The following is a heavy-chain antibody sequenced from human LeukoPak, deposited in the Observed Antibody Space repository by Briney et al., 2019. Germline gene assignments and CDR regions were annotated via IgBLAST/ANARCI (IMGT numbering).Heavy chain of an antibody. D-gene: IGHD3-16*01. J-gene: IGHJ4*02. V-gene: IGHV1-2*06. Sequence: ASVKVSCKASGYTFTGYYMHWVRQAPGQGLEWMGRINPNSGGTNYAQKFQGRVTMTRDTSISTAYMELSRLRSDDTAAYYCARDTQGGYFDYWGQGTLVTVSS. CDR1: GYTFTGYY. CDR2: INPNSGGT. CDR3: ARDTQGGYFDY.